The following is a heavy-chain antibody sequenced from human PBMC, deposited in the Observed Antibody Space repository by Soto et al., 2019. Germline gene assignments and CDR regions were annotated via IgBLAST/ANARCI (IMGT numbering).Heavy chain of an antibody. CDR2: ISWNSGNI. V-gene: IGHV3-9*01. Sequence: EVQLVESGGGLVQPGRSLRLSCAASGFTFDDYAMHWVRQAPGKGLEWVSGISWNSGNIDYADSVKGRFTISRDNAKNSLYLHMNSLRAEDTAFYYCAKDRVDGGKIPHYFDYWCQGTLVTVSS. D-gene: IGHD4-17*01. CDR3: AKDRVDGGKIPHYFDY. J-gene: IGHJ4*02. CDR1: GFTFDDYA.